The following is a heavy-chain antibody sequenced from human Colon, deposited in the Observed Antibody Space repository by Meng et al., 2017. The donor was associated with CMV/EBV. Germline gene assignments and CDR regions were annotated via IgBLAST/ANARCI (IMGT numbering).Heavy chain of an antibody. CDR3: ARPDQYCSSATCPFFQH. J-gene: IGHJ1*01. CDR1: QFPFSFYG. Sequence: GESLKISCVASQFPFSFYGMHWVRQAPGKGLEWVAFIRHDGSNRYYAESVRGGVSISRDNSKNTVYLEINSLKAEDTAVYYCARPDQYCSSATCPFFQHWGQGTRVTVSS. V-gene: IGHV3-30*02. D-gene: IGHD2-2*01. CDR2: IRHDGSNR.